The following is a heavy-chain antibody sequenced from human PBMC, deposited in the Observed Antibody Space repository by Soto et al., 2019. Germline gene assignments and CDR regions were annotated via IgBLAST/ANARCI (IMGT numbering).Heavy chain of an antibody. D-gene: IGHD3-3*01. Sequence: GGSLRLSCAASGFTFSSYEMNWVRQAPGKGLEWVSYISSSGSTIYYADSVKGRFTISRDNAKNSLYLQMNSLRAEDTAVYYCAIPTVYDFWSGGSCRNWFDPWGQGTLVTVSS. CDR1: GFTFSSYE. CDR3: AIPTVYDFWSGGSCRNWFDP. CDR2: ISSSGSTI. V-gene: IGHV3-48*03. J-gene: IGHJ5*02.